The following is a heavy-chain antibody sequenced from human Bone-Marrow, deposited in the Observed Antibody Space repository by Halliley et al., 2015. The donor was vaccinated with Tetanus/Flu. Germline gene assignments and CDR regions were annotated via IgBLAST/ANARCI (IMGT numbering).Heavy chain of an antibody. CDR1: GYTFTNFA. Sequence: QLVQSGAEVKKPGASVKVSCKASGYTFTNFAMHWVRQAPGQRLEWMGWINPGNGDTKYPQKFQGRVTITRDTSASTAYMELSSLGSEDPAVCYCARGRGSYSFDYWGQGTLVTVSS. CDR2: INPGNGDT. D-gene: IGHD1-26*01. J-gene: IGHJ4*02. V-gene: IGHV1-3*01. CDR3: ARGRGSYSFDY.